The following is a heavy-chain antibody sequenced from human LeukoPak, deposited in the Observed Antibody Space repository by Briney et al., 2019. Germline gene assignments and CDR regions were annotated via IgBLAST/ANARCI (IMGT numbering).Heavy chain of an antibody. CDR1: GYTFTSYY. Sequence: SVKVSCKASGYTFTSYYMHWVRQAPGQGLEWMGGIIPVFGTSNYAQKFQGRVTITADESTRTAYMVLSSLRSEDTAVYYCASGTTDIVVVPATLRNYYFDYWGQGTLVTVSS. CDR3: ASGTTDIVVVPATLRNYYFDY. V-gene: IGHV1-69*13. J-gene: IGHJ4*02. CDR2: IIPVFGTS. D-gene: IGHD2-2*01.